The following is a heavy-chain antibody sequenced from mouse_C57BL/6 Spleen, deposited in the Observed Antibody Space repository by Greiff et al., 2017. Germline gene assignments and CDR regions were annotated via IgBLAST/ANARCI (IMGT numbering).Heavy chain of an antibody. Sequence: LVESGAELARPGASVKLSCKASGYTFTSYGISWVKQRTGQGLEWIGEIYPRSGNTYYNEKFKGKATLTADKSSSTAYMELRSLTSEDSAVYFCARGGTGTPYFDYWGQGTTLTVSS. CDR2: IYPRSGNT. D-gene: IGHD4-1*01. CDR1: GYTFTSYG. J-gene: IGHJ2*01. V-gene: IGHV1-81*01. CDR3: ARGGTGTPYFDY.